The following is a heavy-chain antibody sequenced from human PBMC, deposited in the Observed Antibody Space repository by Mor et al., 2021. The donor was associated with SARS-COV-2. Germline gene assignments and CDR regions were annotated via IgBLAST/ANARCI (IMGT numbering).Heavy chain of an antibody. V-gene: IGHV3-9*01. Sequence: GRFTISRDNAKSSLYLEMNSLRSEDTALYYCARGQLWTNAFDIWGQGTMVTVSS. CDR3: ARGQLWTNAFDI. J-gene: IGHJ3*02. D-gene: IGHD6-6*01.